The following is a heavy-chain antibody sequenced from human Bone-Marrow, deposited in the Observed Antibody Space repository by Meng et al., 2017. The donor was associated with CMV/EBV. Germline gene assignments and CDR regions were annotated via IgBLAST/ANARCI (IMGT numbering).Heavy chain of an antibody. V-gene: IGHV3-21*01. CDR1: GFTFSSFS. Sequence: ASGFTFSSFSMVWVRQTPGKGLEWVSSITTSSTYIYYADSVKGRFTISRDNAKNSLFLQMNSLRAEDTAIYYCARGQYGGYDGHFDYWGQGTLVTVSS. CDR3: ARGQYGGYDGHFDY. J-gene: IGHJ4*02. CDR2: ITTSSTYI. D-gene: IGHD5-12*01.